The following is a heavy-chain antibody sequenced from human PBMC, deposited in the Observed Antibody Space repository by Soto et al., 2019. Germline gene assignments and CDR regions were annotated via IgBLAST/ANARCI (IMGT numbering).Heavy chain of an antibody. CDR2: IIPIFGTA. V-gene: IGHV1-69*06. Sequence: WASVKVSCKASGGTFSSYAISWVRQAPGQGLEWMGGIIPIFGTANYAQKFQGRVTITADKSTSTAYMELSSLRSEDTAVYYCASTDPNYYDSSGPLDYWGQGTLVTVPQ. CDR3: ASTDPNYYDSSGPLDY. CDR1: GGTFSSYA. D-gene: IGHD3-22*01. J-gene: IGHJ4*02.